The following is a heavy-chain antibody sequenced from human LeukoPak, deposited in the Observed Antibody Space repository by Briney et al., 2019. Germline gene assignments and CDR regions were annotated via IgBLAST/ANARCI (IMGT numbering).Heavy chain of an antibody. Sequence: SETLSLTCTVSGGSISNYYWSWIRQPPGKGLEWIGYIYYSGSTNYNPSLKSRVTISVDTSKNQFSLKLSSVTAADTAVYYCARSFSSSAEFDYWGQGTLVTISS. J-gene: IGHJ4*02. CDR1: GGSISNYY. CDR3: ARSFSSSAEFDY. D-gene: IGHD6-6*01. CDR2: IYYSGST. V-gene: IGHV4-59*01.